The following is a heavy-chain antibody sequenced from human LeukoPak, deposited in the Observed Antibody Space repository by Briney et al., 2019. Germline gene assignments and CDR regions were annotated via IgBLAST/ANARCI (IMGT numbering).Heavy chain of an antibody. D-gene: IGHD5-12*01. Sequence: PGGSLRLSCAASGFTFSDYYMSWIRQAPRKGLEWVSYISSSSSYTDYADSVKGRFTISRDNAKNSLNLQMNSLRAEDAAVYYCARDSGYSGYSDYWGQGNLVTVSS. CDR2: ISSSSSYT. CDR3: ARDSGYSGYSDY. CDR1: GFTFSDYY. V-gene: IGHV3-11*05. J-gene: IGHJ4*02.